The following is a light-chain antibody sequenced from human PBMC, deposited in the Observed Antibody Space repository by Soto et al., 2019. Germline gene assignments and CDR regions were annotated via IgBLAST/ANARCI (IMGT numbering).Light chain of an antibody. V-gene: IGLV2-8*01. CDR3: SSYAGSNNVV. CDR1: SSDVGGYNY. CDR2: EVS. Sequence: QSVLTQPPSASGSPGQSVTISCTGTSSDVGGYNYVSWYQQHPGKAPKLMIYEVSKRPSGVPDRFSRSKSGNTASLTVSGLQAEDEADYYCSSYAGSNNVVFGGGTKLTVL. J-gene: IGLJ2*01.